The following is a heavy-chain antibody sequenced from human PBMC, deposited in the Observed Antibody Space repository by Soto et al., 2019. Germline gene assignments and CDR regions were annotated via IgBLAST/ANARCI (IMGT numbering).Heavy chain of an antibody. CDR2: IWYDGSNK. CDR3: ARDRSSCYYANFDY. V-gene: IGHV3-33*01. CDR1: GFTLSSYG. D-gene: IGHD3-22*01. Sequence: QVQLVESGGGGVQPGRSLRLSCAASGFTLSSYGMHGVRQAPGKGLAWVAVIWYDGSNKYYADSVKGRFTISRDNSKNTQYLQMNRLRGEDTAVYYCARDRSSCYYANFDYWGQGTLVNVSS. J-gene: IGHJ4*02.